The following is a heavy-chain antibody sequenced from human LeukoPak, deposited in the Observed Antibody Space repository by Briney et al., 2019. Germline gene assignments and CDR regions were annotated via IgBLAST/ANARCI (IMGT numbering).Heavy chain of an antibody. CDR1: GYTFTIYP. J-gene: IGHJ6*03. V-gene: IGHV7-4-1*02. CDR3: ARDGHYDILTGYMDV. CDR2: INTNTGNP. Sequence: ASVKVSCKASGYTFTIYPINWVRQAPGQGLEWMGWINTNTGNPTYAQGFTGRFVFSLDTSVSTAYLQISSLKAEDTAVYYCARDGHYDILTGYMDVWGKGTTVTVSS. D-gene: IGHD3-9*01.